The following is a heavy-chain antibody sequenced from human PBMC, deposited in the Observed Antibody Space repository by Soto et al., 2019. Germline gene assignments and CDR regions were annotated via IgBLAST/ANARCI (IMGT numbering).Heavy chain of an antibody. Sequence: EVQLVESGGGLVQPGGSLRLSCAASGFSFSTYWMHWVHQAPGKGLVWVSRIKGAECDTNYADSVKGRFTISRDNARNTLYLQVFCLCAEDTGIYCCASGGYRAYHLDPWGQGALVTISA. CDR2: IKGAECDT. J-gene: IGHJ5*02. CDR3: ASGGYRAYHLDP. CDR1: GFSFSTYW. V-gene: IGHV3-74*01. D-gene: IGHD6-13*01.